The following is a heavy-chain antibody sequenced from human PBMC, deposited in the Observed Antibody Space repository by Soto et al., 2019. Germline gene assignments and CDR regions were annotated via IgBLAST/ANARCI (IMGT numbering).Heavy chain of an antibody. V-gene: IGHV1-18*01. CDR3: ARDYYYPHIVVVTASYDLFDY. CDR2: ISAYNGNT. J-gene: IGHJ4*02. Sequence: GASVKVSCKASGYTFTSYGISWVRQAPGQGLEWMGWISAYNGNTNYAQKLQGRVTMTTDTSTSTAYMELRSLRSDDTAVYYCARDYYYPHIVVVTASYDLFDYWGQGTLVTVSS. CDR1: GYTFTSYG. D-gene: IGHD2-21*02.